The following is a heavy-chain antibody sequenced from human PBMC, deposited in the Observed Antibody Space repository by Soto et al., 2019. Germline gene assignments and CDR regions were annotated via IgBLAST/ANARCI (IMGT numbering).Heavy chain of an antibody. CDR1: GGSFSGYY. CDR2: INHSGST. D-gene: IGHD3-10*01. J-gene: IGHJ5*02. V-gene: IGHV4-34*01. Sequence: QVQLQQWGAGLLKPSETLSLTCAVYGGSFSGYYWSWIRQPPGKGLEWIGEINHSGSTNYNPSLKSRVTLSVDTSKNQCSLKLSSVTAADTAVYYCARGSIWFRGVPNWFDPWGQGTLVTVSS. CDR3: ARGSIWFRGVPNWFDP.